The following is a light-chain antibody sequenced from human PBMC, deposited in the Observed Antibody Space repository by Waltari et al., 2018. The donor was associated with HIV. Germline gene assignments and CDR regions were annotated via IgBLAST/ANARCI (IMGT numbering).Light chain of an antibody. CDR3: ATWDGSLGGSYV. V-gene: IGLV1-47*01. CDR2: RAN. CDR1: ASNVGSNV. J-gene: IGLJ1*01. Sequence: ISCSGTASNVGSNVVSWYQQLPGTAHKLLISRANRRPSGVPDRFSGSKSGASASLAISGLRSEDEGDYYCATWDGSLGGSYVFGAGTKVAVL.